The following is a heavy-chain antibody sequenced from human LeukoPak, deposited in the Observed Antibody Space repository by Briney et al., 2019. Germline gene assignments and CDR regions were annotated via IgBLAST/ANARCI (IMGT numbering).Heavy chain of an antibody. D-gene: IGHD4-17*01. J-gene: IGHJ5*02. CDR3: ARELYGDYSNWFDP. V-gene: IGHV3-33*01. CDR1: GFTFSSYG. CDR2: IWYDGSNK. Sequence: GRSLRLSCAASGFTFSSYGMHWVRQAPGKGLEWVAVIWYDGSNKYYAGSVKGRFTISRDNSKNTLYLQMNSLRAEDTAVYYCARELYGDYSNWFDPWGQGTLVTVSS.